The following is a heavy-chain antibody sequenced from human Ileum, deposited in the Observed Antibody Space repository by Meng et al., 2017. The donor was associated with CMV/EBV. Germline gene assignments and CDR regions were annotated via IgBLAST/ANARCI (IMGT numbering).Heavy chain of an antibody. CDR2: IHYNEKT. CDR1: GGSINSNNYF. Sequence: QLQFTESGPGLVKPSETLSLPCTVSGGSINSNNYFWGWIRQAPGKGPEWIGSIHYNEKTYYNPPFKSRVTISVDTSNKQVSLNLNSVTAADTAVYYCTTRGLGFDSSLFDFWGQGTLVTVSS. D-gene: IGHD3-22*01. V-gene: IGHV4-39*07. J-gene: IGHJ4*02. CDR3: TTRGLGFDSSLFDF.